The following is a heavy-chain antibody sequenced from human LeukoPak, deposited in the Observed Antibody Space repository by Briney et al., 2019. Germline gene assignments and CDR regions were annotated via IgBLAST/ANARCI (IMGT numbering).Heavy chain of an antibody. D-gene: IGHD1-26*01. CDR2: IYYSGST. J-gene: IGHJ4*02. CDR1: GGSISSSSYY. CDR3: ARPSRGWEPLLWFDY. V-gene: IGHV4-39*01. Sequence: SETLSLTCTVSGGSISSSSYYWGWIRQPPGKGLEWIGSIYYSGSTYYNPSLKSRVTISVDTSKNQFSLKLSSVTAADTAVYYCARPSRGWEPLLWFDYWGQGTLVTVSS.